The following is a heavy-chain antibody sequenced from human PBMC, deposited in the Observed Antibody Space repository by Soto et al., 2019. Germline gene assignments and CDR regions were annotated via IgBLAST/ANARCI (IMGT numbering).Heavy chain of an antibody. CDR3: AKSRVSTTVHSGVYV. Sequence: EVQLLESGGGLVQPGGSLRLSCAASGFTFSSYAMTWVRQAPGKGLEWVSTIGVSAGRTYYADSVKGRFTISRDNSKNTLYLQMDSLRAEDTAVYYCAKSRVSTTVHSGVYVWGPGTTVTVSS. D-gene: IGHD4-17*01. V-gene: IGHV3-23*01. CDR1: GFTFSSYA. J-gene: IGHJ6*02. CDR2: IGVSAGRT.